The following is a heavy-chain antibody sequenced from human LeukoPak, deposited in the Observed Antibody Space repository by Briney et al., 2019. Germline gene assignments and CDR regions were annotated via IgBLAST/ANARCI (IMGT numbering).Heavy chain of an antibody. V-gene: IGHV5-51*01. CDR1: GYSFTSYW. CDR3: ARPGRVVGATKGAFDI. J-gene: IGHJ3*02. D-gene: IGHD1-26*01. CDR2: IYPGDSDT. Sequence: GESLKISCKGSGYSFTSYWIGWVRQMPGKGLEWMGIIYPGDSDTRYSPSFQGQVTISADKSISTAYLRWSSLKASDTAMYYCARPGRVVGATKGAFDIWGQGTMVTVSS.